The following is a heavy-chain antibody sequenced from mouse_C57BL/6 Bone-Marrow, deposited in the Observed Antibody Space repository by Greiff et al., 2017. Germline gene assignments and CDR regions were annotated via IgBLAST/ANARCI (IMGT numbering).Heavy chain of an antibody. J-gene: IGHJ3*01. V-gene: IGHV10-1*01. CDR2: IRSKSNNYAT. D-gene: IGHD3-2*02. CDR3: VRHSSSGQGGWFAY. Sequence: GGGLVQPKGSLKLSCAASGFSFNTYAMNWVRQAPGKGLEWVARIRSKSNNYATYYADSVKDRFTISRDDSESMLYLQMNNLKTEDTAMYYCVRHSSSGQGGWFAYWGQGALVTVSA. CDR1: GFSFNTYA.